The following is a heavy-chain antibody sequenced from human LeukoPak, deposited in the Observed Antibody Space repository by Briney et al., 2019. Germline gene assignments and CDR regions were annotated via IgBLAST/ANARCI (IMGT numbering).Heavy chain of an antibody. CDR3: ARVGEDNWGSFRNTFDI. V-gene: IGHV4-59*08. Sequence: SETLSLTCTVSDDSITIYDWSWIRQPPGKGLEWIGYIDHTGITNYNPSLNSRVTISVDTSKNQFSLKLSSVTAADTAIYYCARVGEDNWGSFRNTFDIWGQGTMVTVSS. CDR2: IDHTGIT. J-gene: IGHJ3*02. D-gene: IGHD3-16*02. CDR1: DDSITIYD.